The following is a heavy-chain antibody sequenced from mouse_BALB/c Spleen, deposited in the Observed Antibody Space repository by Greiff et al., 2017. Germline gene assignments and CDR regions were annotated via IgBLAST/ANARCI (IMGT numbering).Heavy chain of an antibody. J-gene: IGHJ4*01. V-gene: IGHV3-2*02. CDR2: ISYSGST. Sequence: EVQLQQSGPGLVKPSQSLSLTCTVTGYSITSDYAWNWIRQLPGNKLEWMGYISYSGSTSYNPSLKSRISITRDTSKNQFFLQLNSVTTEDTATYYCASTETYAMDYWGQGTSVTVSS. CDR1: GYSITSDYA. CDR3: ASTETYAMDY.